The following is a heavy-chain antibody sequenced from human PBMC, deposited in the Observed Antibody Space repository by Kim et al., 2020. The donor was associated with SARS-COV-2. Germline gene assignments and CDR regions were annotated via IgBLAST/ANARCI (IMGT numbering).Heavy chain of an antibody. D-gene: IGHD3-3*01. Sequence: GGSLRLSCAASGFTFSSYGMHWVRQAPGKGLEWVAVISYDGSNKYYADSVKGRFTISRDNSKNTLYLQMNSLRAEDTAVYYCAKEAPHPRFLEWLHTHYGMDVWGQGTTVTVSS. J-gene: IGHJ6*02. CDR2: ISYDGSNK. CDR3: AKEAPHPRFLEWLHTHYGMDV. CDR1: GFTFSSYG. V-gene: IGHV3-30*18.